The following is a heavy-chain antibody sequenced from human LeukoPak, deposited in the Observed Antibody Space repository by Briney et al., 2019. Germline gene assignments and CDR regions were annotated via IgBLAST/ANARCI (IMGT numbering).Heavy chain of an antibody. CDR3: ARDLSAGHSSRGFDP. J-gene: IGHJ5*02. Sequence: PSETLSLTCTVSGGSISSYYWSWIRQPPGKGLEWIGYIYYSGSTNYNPSLKSRVTISVDTSKNQFSLKLSSVTAADTAVFYCARDLSAGHSSRGFDPWGQGTLVTVSS. V-gene: IGHV4-59*12. CDR1: GGSISSYY. CDR2: IYYSGST. D-gene: IGHD6-13*01.